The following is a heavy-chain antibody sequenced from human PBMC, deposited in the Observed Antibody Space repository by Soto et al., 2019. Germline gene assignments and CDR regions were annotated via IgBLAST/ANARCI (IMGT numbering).Heavy chain of an antibody. CDR1: GGTFSSYT. CDR3: ARDPPVDSPFLQDYYYYMDV. V-gene: IGHV1-69*04. Sequence: GASVKVSCKASGGTFSSYTIGWVRQAPGQGLEWMGRIIPILGIANYAQKFQGRVTITADKSTSTAYMELSSLRSEDTAVYYCARDPPVDSPFLQDYYYYMDVWGKGTTVTVSS. CDR2: IIPILGIA. J-gene: IGHJ6*03. D-gene: IGHD4-4*01.